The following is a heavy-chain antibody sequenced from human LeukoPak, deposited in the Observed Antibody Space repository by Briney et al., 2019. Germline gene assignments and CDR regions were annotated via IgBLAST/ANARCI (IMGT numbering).Heavy chain of an antibody. Sequence: GGSLRLSCAASGFTFSDTWMHWVRQAPGEGLVWVSLIYSGGSTYYADSVKGRFTISRDNSKNTLYLQMNSLRAEDTAVYYCARGLSGYHNTGGQGTLVTVSS. CDR2: IYSGGST. CDR3: ARGLSGYHNT. J-gene: IGHJ4*02. V-gene: IGHV3-66*01. D-gene: IGHD5-12*01. CDR1: GFTFSDTW.